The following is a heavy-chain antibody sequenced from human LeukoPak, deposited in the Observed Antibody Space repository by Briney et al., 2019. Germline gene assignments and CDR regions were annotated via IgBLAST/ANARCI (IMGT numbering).Heavy chain of an antibody. D-gene: IGHD6-19*01. Sequence: ASVTVSFKASGYTFTSYGISWVRQAPGQGLEWMGWISAYNGNTNYAQKLQGRVTMTTDTSTSTAYMELRSLRSDDTAVYYCAREGTLGYSSGWYSGMDVWGQGTTVTVSS. CDR1: GYTFTSYG. J-gene: IGHJ6*02. CDR3: AREGTLGYSSGWYSGMDV. CDR2: ISAYNGNT. V-gene: IGHV1-18*01.